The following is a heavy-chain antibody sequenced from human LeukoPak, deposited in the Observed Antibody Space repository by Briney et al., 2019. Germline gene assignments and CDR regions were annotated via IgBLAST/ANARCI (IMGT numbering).Heavy chain of an antibody. V-gene: IGHV3-66*01. CDR2: IYSGGSGGST. CDR3: ARTNYYDTSGQGGFDY. J-gene: IGHJ4*02. CDR1: GFTFSSYW. Sequence: GGSLRLSCAASGFTFSSYWMSWVRQAPGKGLEWVSVIYSGGSGGSTYYADSVKGRFTISRDNSKNTLYLQMNSLRAEDTAVYYCARTNYYDTSGQGGFDYWGQGTLVTVSS. D-gene: IGHD3-22*01.